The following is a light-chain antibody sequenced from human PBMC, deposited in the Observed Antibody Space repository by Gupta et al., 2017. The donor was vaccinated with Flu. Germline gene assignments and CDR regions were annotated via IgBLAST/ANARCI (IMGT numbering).Light chain of an antibody. CDR1: KLGSKM. CDR2: DDR. V-gene: IGLV3-21*02. CDR3: HVWDSSSNHGV. J-gene: IGLJ3*02. Sequence: SFVLTLPPSVSVAPGQTARITCGVDKLGSKMVPWYRQKPGQAPVLVVYDDRHRPSGIPERFSGSNSGSTATLTISRVEAGDEADYYCHVWDSSSNHGVFAGGTKLTVL.